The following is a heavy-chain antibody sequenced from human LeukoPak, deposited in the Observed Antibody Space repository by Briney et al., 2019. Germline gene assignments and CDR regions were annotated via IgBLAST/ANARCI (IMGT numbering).Heavy chain of an antibody. Sequence: GGSLRLSCAASGFTFSSYWMSWVLQAPGKGLEWVANIKQDGSEKYYVDSVKGRFTISRDNAKNSLYLQMNSLRAEDTAVYYCARDRAFGGVIGAFDIWGQGTMVTVSS. V-gene: IGHV3-7*01. D-gene: IGHD3-16*01. CDR1: GFTFSSYW. CDR3: ARDRAFGGVIGAFDI. J-gene: IGHJ3*02. CDR2: IKQDGSEK.